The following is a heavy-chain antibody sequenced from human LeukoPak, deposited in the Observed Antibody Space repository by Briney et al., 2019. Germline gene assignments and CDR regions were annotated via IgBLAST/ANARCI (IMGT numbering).Heavy chain of an antibody. CDR2: INPNSGGT. CDR3: ARGGRFWCGYYLTDAFDI. J-gene: IGHJ3*02. D-gene: IGHD3-3*01. CDR1: GYTFTGYY. Sequence: ASVKVSCKASGYTFTGYYMHWVRQAPGQGLEWMGRINPNSGGTNYAQKFQGRVTMTRDTSISTAYMELSRLRSDDTAVYYCARGGRFWCGYYLTDAFDIWGQGTMVTVSS. V-gene: IGHV1-2*06.